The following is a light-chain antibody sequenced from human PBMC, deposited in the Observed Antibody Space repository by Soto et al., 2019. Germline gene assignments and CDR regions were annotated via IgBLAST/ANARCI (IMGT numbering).Light chain of an antibody. CDR1: SSDVGGYNY. CDR2: DVS. V-gene: IGLV2-14*01. J-gene: IGLJ1*01. CDR3: SSYTSTSTLD. Sequence: QSVLTQPASVSGSPGQSITISCTGTSSDVGGYNYVSWYQQHPGKAPKLMIYDVSNRPSGVSNRFSGSKSGNTASLTISGLQAEDEADYYCSSYTSTSTLDFGTGTNLTVL.